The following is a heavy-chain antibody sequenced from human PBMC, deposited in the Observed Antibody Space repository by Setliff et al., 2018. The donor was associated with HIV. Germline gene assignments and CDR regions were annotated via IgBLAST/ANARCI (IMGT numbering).Heavy chain of an antibody. Sequence: GESLKISCAASGFTVSSNYMSWVRQAPGKGLEWVSVIYSGGSTYYADSVKGRFTISRDNSKNTLYLQMNSLRAEDTAVYYCASPPHDYGDESLDYWGQGTLVTVS. D-gene: IGHD4-17*01. CDR2: IYSGGST. CDR3: ASPPHDYGDESLDY. CDR1: GFTVSSNY. V-gene: IGHV3-66*02. J-gene: IGHJ4*02.